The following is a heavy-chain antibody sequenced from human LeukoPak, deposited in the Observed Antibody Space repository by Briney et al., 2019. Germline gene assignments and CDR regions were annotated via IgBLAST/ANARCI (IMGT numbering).Heavy chain of an antibody. CDR2: ISSSSSYI. J-gene: IGHJ4*02. CDR1: GFTFSSYS. D-gene: IGHD6-6*01. Sequence: PGGSLRLSCAASGFTFSSYSMNWVRQAPGKGLEWVSSISSSSSYIYYADSVKGRFTISRGNAKNSLYLQMNSLRAEDTAVYYCARSERVPIEYSSSIFDYWGQGTLVTVSS. CDR3: ARSERVPIEYSSSIFDY. V-gene: IGHV3-21*01.